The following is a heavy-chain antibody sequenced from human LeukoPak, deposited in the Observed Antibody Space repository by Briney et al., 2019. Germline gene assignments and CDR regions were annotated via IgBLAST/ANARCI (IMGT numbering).Heavy chain of an antibody. D-gene: IGHD6-25*01. V-gene: IGHV3-23*01. Sequence: GGSLRLSCAASVFTFISHSMNWVRQVPGKGLVWVSTISADGDGPHYADSVKGRFTISRDNSKNTLFLQMNSLRDGDTAVYFCARTFNGFDPTFDYWGHGTLVTVSS. CDR1: VFTFISHS. CDR2: ISADGDGP. J-gene: IGHJ4*01. CDR3: ARTFNGFDPTFDY.